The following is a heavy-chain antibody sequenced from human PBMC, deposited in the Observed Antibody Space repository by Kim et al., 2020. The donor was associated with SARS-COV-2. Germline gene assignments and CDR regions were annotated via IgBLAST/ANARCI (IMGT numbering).Heavy chain of an antibody. D-gene: IGHD6-13*01. CDR1: GFTFSSYW. CDR2: IKQDGSEK. CDR3: ARGPYSSSWYRYWFDP. J-gene: IGHJ5*02. Sequence: GGSLRLSCAASGFTFSSYWMSWVRQAPGKGLEWVANIKQDGSEKYYVDSVKGRFTISRDNAKNSLYLQMNSLRAEDTAVYYCARGPYSSSWYRYWFDPWGQGTLVTVSS. V-gene: IGHV3-7*01.